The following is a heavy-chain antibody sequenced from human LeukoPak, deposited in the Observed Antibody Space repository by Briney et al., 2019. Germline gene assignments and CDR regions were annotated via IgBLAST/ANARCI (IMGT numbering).Heavy chain of an antibody. J-gene: IGHJ4*02. CDR2: SYTTGST. CDR1: GGSIGPYY. Sequence: PSETLSLTCTVSGGSIGPYYWSWLRQPAGKALEWIGRSYTTGSTNYNPSLKSRVTMLLDTSKNQFSLKLSSVTAADTAVYYCARSGGSGFQLDSWGQGTLVTVSS. D-gene: IGHD3-16*01. CDR3: ARSGGSGFQLDS. V-gene: IGHV4-4*07.